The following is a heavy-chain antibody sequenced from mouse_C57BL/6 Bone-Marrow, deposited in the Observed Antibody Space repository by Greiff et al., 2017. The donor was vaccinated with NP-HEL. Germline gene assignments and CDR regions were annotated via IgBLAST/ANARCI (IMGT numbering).Heavy chain of an antibody. CDR1: GFTFSDYY. D-gene: IGHD1-1*01. Sequence: EVQLVESEGGLVQPGSSMKLSCTASGFTFSDYYMAWVRQVPEKGLEWVANINYDGSSTYYLDSLKSRFIISRDNAKNILYLQMSSLKSEDTATYYCARDGYYGSSGGYFDVWGTGTTVTVSS. J-gene: IGHJ1*03. V-gene: IGHV5-16*01. CDR2: INYDGSST. CDR3: ARDGYYGSSGGYFDV.